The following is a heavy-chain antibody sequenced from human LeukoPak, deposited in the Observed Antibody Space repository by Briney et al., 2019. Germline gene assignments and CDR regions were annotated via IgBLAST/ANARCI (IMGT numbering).Heavy chain of an antibody. CDR1: GYTFTSYG. V-gene: IGHV1-18*01. Sequence: ASVKVSCKASGYTFTSYGITWVRQAPGQGLEWMGWITTYNGNTDYAQKLQGRVTMTTDTSTSTAYMELRSLRSDDTAVYYCARAPYCSGGSCYFDYWGQGALVTVSP. CDR2: ITTYNGNT. D-gene: IGHD2-15*01. CDR3: ARAPYCSGGSCYFDY. J-gene: IGHJ4*02.